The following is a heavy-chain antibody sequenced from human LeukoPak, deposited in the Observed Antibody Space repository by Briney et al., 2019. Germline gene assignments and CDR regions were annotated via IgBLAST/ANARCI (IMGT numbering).Heavy chain of an antibody. CDR3: ARDCSSTSCYHSGYYYYYMDV. J-gene: IGHJ6*03. CDR2: IYYSGST. Sequence: SETLSLTCTVFGGSISSYYWSWIRQPPGKGLEWIGYIYYSGSTNYNPSLKSRVTISVDTSKNQFSLKLSSVTAADTAVYYCARDCSSTSCYHSGYYYYYMDVWGKGTTVTVSS. V-gene: IGHV4-59*01. D-gene: IGHD2-2*01. CDR1: GGSISSYY.